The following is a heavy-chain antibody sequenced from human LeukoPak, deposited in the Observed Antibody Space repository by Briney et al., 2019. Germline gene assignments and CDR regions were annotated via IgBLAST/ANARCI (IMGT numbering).Heavy chain of an antibody. V-gene: IGHV3-30*02. CDR3: AKDRRHSDSSGYYSHDAFDI. D-gene: IGHD3-22*01. CDR2: IRYDGSNK. CDR1: GFTFSSYG. J-gene: IGHJ3*02. Sequence: GGSLRLSCAASGFTFSSYGMHWVRQAPGKGLEWVAFIRYDGSNKYYADSVKGRFTISRDNSKNTLLLQMNSLRAEDTAVYYCAKDRRHSDSSGYYSHDAFDIWGQGTTVTVSS.